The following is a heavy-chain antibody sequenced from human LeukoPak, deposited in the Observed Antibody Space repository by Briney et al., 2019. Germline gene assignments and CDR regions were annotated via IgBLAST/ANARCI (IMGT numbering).Heavy chain of an antibody. J-gene: IGHJ4*02. V-gene: IGHV3-23*01. Sequence: GGSLRLSCVASGFTFSNYDMNWVRQAPGKGLEWVSGILNSGESTYYTDSVKGRFTISRDNSKNTVYLQMNSLRVEDTAVYYCAKAPITMVRELDYWGQGTLVTVSS. CDR2: ILNSGEST. CDR3: AKAPITMVRELDY. D-gene: IGHD3-10*01. CDR1: GFTFSNYD.